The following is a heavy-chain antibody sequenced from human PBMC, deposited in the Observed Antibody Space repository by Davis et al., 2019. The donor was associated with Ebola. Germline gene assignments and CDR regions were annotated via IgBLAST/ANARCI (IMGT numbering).Heavy chain of an antibody. CDR3: ARDGYNQYYGIDV. V-gene: IGHV3-23*01. J-gene: IGHJ6*02. Sequence: PGGSLRLSCAASGFTFSTYAMSWVRQAPGKGLEWVSVISATGGSTYYADSVKGRFTISRDNSKNTLYLQMNSLRAEDTAVYYCARDGYNQYYGIDVWGQGTAVTVSS. D-gene: IGHD5-24*01. CDR1: GFTFSTYA. CDR2: ISATGGST.